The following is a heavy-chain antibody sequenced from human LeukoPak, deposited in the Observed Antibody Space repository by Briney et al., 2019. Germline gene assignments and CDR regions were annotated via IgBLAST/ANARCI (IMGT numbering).Heavy chain of an antibody. CDR1: GGSISNYY. V-gene: IGHV4-59*01. D-gene: IGHD6-13*01. CDR2: ISYSGST. Sequence: SETLSLTCTVSGGSISNYYWNWIRQPPGKGLEWVGYISYSGSTNYNPSLKSRVTISVDTSKNQFSLKLSSVTAADTAVYYCARDAQQLASYYGMDVWGQGTTVTVSS. J-gene: IGHJ6*02. CDR3: ARDAQQLASYYGMDV.